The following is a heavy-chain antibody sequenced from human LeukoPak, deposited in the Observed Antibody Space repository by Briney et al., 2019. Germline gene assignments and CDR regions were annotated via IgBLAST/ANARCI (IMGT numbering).Heavy chain of an antibody. CDR1: GFTFSRYA. CDR2: VSGSGSGT. V-gene: IGHV3-23*01. Sequence: GGSLRLSCVASGFTFSRYAMAWVRQAPGKGLEWVSSVSGSGSGTYYADSVKGRFTISRDNSKNTVYLQMNSLRADDTAVYYCAKDHPFDYYYATSGYFLYWGQGTLVTVSS. D-gene: IGHD3-22*01. J-gene: IGHJ4*02. CDR3: AKDHPFDYYYATSGYFLY.